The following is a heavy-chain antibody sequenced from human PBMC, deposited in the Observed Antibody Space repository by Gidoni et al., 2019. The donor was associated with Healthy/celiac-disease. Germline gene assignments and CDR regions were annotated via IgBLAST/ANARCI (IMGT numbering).Heavy chain of an antibody. CDR3: AREGYCTGGVCRYGMDV. CDR2: INPNSGGT. D-gene: IGHD2-8*02. CDR1: GYPFPGYY. V-gene: IGHV1-2*04. Sequence: QVQLVQSGAEVKKPGASVKVSCKASGYPFPGYYMHWVRQAPGQGLEWMGWINPNSGGTNYAQKFQGWVTMTRDTSISTAYMELSRLRSDDTAVYYCAREGYCTGGVCRYGMDVWGQGTTVTVSS. J-gene: IGHJ6*02.